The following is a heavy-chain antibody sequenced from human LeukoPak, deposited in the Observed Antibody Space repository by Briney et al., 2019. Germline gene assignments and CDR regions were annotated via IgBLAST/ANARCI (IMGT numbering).Heavy chain of an antibody. J-gene: IGHJ4*02. CDR2: ISADGNFR. D-gene: IGHD3-10*01. Sequence: GGSETLFCASSGYTFTNYHIHWARQAPGKGLEWVADISADGNFRYYADSVKGRFTVSRDKSKKTVILQMYSLRVEDTAAVYYCARRGYYSSGTSFYFDYWDERRLLTVSS. CDR3: ARRGYYSSGTSFYFDY. V-gene: IGHV3-30-3*01. CDR1: GYTFTNYH.